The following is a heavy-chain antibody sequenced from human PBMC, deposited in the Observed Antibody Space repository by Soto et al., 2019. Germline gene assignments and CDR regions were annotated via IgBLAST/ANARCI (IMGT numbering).Heavy chain of an antibody. Sequence: QMQLQESGPGLVKPSQTLSLTCTVSGGSINSADYYWSWVRQPPGKGLEWIGFLHYSGSLYYSPSLRSRSSLSLDTSKNQFSLTMNSVTDADTAIYFCARVHLGASYILARGRMFDLWGQGILVAVSS. CDR1: GGSINSADYY. CDR2: LHYSGSL. V-gene: IGHV4-30-4*01. CDR3: ARVHLGASYILARGRMFDL. J-gene: IGHJ4*02. D-gene: IGHD3-16*01.